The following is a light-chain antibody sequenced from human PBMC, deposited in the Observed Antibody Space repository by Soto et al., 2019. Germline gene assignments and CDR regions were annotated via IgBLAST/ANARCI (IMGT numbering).Light chain of an antibody. J-gene: IGLJ1*01. V-gene: IGLV1-40*01. CDR1: SSNIGAGYD. CDR2: DNN. CDR3: QSYDSSLSGYV. Sequence: QSVLTQPPSVSGAPGQRVTISCTGSSSNIGAGYDVHWYQQLPGTAPKLLIYDNNNRPSGVPDRFSGSKSGTSASLAITGLQAEDEADYDCQSYDSSLSGYVFGTGTKVTVL.